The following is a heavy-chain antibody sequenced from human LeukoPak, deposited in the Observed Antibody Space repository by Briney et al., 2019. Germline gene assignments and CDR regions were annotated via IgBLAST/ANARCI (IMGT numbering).Heavy chain of an antibody. Sequence: SVKVSCKASGGTFSSYAISWVRQAPGQGLEWMGGIIPIFGTANYAQKLQGRVTMTTDTSTSTAYMELRSLRSDDTAVYYCARVWYYDYVWGSYRLDYWGQGTLVTVSS. CDR1: GGTFSSYA. V-gene: IGHV1-69*05. CDR2: IIPIFGTA. CDR3: ARVWYYDYVWGSYRLDY. J-gene: IGHJ4*02. D-gene: IGHD3-16*02.